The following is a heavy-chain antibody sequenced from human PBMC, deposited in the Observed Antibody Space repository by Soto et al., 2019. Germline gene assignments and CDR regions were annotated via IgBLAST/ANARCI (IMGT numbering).Heavy chain of an antibody. V-gene: IGHV3-23*01. CDR1: GFTFSSYA. CDR2: ISGSGGST. CDR3: AKEFNDYVWGSFHAFDI. D-gene: IGHD3-16*01. J-gene: IGHJ3*02. Sequence: GGSLRLSCAASGFTFSSYAMSWVRQAPGKGLEWVSAISGSGGSTYYADSVKGRFTISRDNSKNTLYLQMNSLRAEDTAVYYCAKEFNDYVWGSFHAFDIWGQGTMVTVSS.